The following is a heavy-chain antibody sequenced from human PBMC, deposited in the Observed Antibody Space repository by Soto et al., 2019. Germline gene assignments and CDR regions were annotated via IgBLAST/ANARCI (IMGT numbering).Heavy chain of an antibody. CDR1: GFTFRSYS. J-gene: IGHJ5*02. CDR2: ISISGTAI. V-gene: IGHV3-48*02. CDR3: ARDNGIAGSFAP. Sequence: GGSLRLSCAASGFTFRSYSMNWVRQAPGKGLEWVSYISISGTAIYYADSVKGRFTISRDDAKNSLYLQMNSLRDEDTSVYYCARDNGIAGSFAPWGQGALVTVSS. D-gene: IGHD6-13*01.